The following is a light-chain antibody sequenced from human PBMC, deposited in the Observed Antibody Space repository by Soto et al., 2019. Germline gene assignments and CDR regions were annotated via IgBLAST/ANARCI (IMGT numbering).Light chain of an antibody. Sequence: QSVLTHPPSASGTPGQRVTMSCSGCNSDIGAGYDVHWYQQRPGAAPKLLISANINRPSGVPDRFSGSKSGTSASLAITGLQADDEGDYYCQSYDSTLSARYVFGTGTKVTV. CDR2: ANI. V-gene: IGLV1-40*01. J-gene: IGLJ1*01. CDR3: QSYDSTLSARYV. CDR1: NSDIGAGYD.